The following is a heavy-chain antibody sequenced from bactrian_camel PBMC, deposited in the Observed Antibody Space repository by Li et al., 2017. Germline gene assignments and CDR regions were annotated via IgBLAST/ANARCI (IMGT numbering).Heavy chain of an antibody. D-gene: IGHD7*01. V-gene: IGHV3S31*01. Sequence: VQLVESGGELVQSGGSLRLSCAASGFTFSNYAMSWVRQAPGKGLEWISVIHSGGSTTFYADSVKGRFTLSRDDSKNELYLQVNSLKPEDTAVYYCATNGAEYDGRWHTPPKHRYWGQGTQVTVS. CDR1: GFTFSNYA. CDR3: ATNGAEYDGRWHTPPKHRY. CDR2: IHSGGSTT. J-gene: IGHJ4*01.